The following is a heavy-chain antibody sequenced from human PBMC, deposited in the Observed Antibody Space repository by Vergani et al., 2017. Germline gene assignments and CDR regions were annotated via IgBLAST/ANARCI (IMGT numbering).Heavy chain of an antibody. CDR2: MNPNSGNT. V-gene: IGHV1-8*01. Sequence: QVQLVQSGAEVKKPGASVKVSCKAPGYTFTSYDINWVRQATGQGLEWMGWMNPNSGNTGYAQKFKGRVTMARNTSISTAYMELSSLRSEDTAVYYCARAIRVNIVATIRQYYFDYWGQGTLVTVSS. J-gene: IGHJ4*02. CDR3: ARAIRVNIVATIRQYYFDY. D-gene: IGHD5-12*01. CDR1: GYTFTSYD.